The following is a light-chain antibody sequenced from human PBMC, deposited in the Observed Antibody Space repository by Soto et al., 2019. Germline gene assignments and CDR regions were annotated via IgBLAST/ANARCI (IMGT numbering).Light chain of an antibody. CDR3: QQYYSTPRT. Sequence: DIVMTQSPDSLAVSLGERATINCKSSQSVLYSSNNKNYLAWYQQKPGQPPKLLIYWASTRESGVPDRFSGSGSGTDFPLTISSLQAEDVAVYYCQQYYSTPRTFGQRTKVEIK. V-gene: IGKV4-1*01. CDR2: WAS. J-gene: IGKJ1*01. CDR1: QSVLYSSNNKNY.